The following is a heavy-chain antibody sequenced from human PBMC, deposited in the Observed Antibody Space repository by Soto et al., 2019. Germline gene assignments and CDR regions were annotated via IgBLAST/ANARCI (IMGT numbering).Heavy chain of an antibody. CDR1: GFTFSDFA. CDR3: AAPRDEYGSGVSWFTYGMDI. Sequence: GGSLRLSCLASGFTFSDFAMTWVRHVPGRGLEWVASLDGAGGSTYYAESVRGRFSISRDNSQNTLFLQMKRLTVDDTAIYYCAAPRDEYGSGVSWFTYGMDIWGQGTTVTVYS. V-gene: IGHV3-23*01. D-gene: IGHD3-10*01. J-gene: IGHJ6*02. CDR2: LDGAGGST.